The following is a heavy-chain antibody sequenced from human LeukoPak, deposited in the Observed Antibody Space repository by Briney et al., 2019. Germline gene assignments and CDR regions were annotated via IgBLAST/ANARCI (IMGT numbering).Heavy chain of an antibody. J-gene: IGHJ4*02. CDR3: AKDRFRITMVRGVIKDY. CDR1: RFTFSSYA. Sequence: GGSLRLSCAASRFTFSSYAMSWVRQAPGKGLEWVSAISGSGGSTYYADSVKGRFTISRDNSKNTLYLQMNSLRAEDTAVYYCAKDRFRITMVRGVIKDYWGQGTLVTVSS. D-gene: IGHD3-10*01. V-gene: IGHV3-23*01. CDR2: ISGSGGST.